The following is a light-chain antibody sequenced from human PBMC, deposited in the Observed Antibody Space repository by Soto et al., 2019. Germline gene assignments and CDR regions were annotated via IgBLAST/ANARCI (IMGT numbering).Light chain of an antibody. CDR2: DVT. V-gene: IGLV2-14*03. CDR1: STYVGVYYY. Sequence: QSALTQPASVSGSPGQSITISCTGTSTYVGVYYYLSWFQQHPGKAPKLMIYDVTKRPSGIPDRFSGSKSGTSATLGITGLQTGDEAHYYCGTWDSSLNLVIFGGGTKLTVL. CDR3: GTWDSSLNLVI. J-gene: IGLJ2*01.